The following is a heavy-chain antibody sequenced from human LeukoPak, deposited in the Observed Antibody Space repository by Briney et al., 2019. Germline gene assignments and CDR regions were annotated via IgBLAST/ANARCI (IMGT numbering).Heavy chain of an antibody. CDR2: IWYDGSNK. Sequence: GGSLRLSCAASGFTFSSYGMHWVRQAPGKGLEWVAVIWYDGSNKYYADSVKGRFTISRDNSKNTLYLQMNSLRAEDTAVYYCARDRSPLGYDFWSGHSNRYYYYGMDVWGQGTTVTVSS. CDR1: GFTFSSYG. V-gene: IGHV3-33*01. J-gene: IGHJ6*02. CDR3: ARDRSPLGYDFWSGHSNRYYYYGMDV. D-gene: IGHD3-3*01.